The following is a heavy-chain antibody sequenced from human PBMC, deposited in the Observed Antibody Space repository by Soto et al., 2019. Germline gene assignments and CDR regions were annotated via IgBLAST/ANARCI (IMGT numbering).Heavy chain of an antibody. CDR2: IYYSGST. CDR1: GGSISSYY. Sequence: PSETLALTCAVSGGSISSYYCSWIRQPQGKGLEWIGYIYYSGSTNYNPSLKSRVTISVDTSKNQFSLKLSSVSAADTAVYYCASSPAAYSSSWYMYWFDPWGQGTLVTVSS. V-gene: IGHV4-59*01. J-gene: IGHJ5*02. CDR3: ASSPAAYSSSWYMYWFDP. D-gene: IGHD6-13*01.